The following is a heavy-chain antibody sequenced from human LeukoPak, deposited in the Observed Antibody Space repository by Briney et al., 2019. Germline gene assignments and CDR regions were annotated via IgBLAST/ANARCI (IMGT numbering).Heavy chain of an antibody. CDR3: AKSSSSDWYFDL. Sequence: SVKVSCKASGGTFSSYAISWVRQAPGQGLEWMGGIIPIFGTANYAQKFQGRVTITTDESTSTAYMELSSLRSEDTAVYYCAKSSSSDWYFDLWGRGTLVTVSS. J-gene: IGHJ2*01. CDR2: IIPIFGTA. CDR1: GGTFSSYA. D-gene: IGHD6-13*01. V-gene: IGHV1-69*05.